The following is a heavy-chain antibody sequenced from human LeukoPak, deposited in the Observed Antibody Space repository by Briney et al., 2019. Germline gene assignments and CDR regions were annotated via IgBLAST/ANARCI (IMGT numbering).Heavy chain of an antibody. CDR3: ARRFYCGGDCYSFDY. CDR2: IYYSGST. D-gene: IGHD2-21*02. CDR1: GGSISSYY. V-gene: IGHV4-59*08. J-gene: IGHJ4*02. Sequence: SETLSLTCTVSGGSISSYYWSWIRQPPGKGLEWIGYIYYSGSTNYNPSLKSRVTISVDTSKNQFSLKLSSVTAADTAVYYCARRFYCGGDCYSFDYWGQGTLVTVSS.